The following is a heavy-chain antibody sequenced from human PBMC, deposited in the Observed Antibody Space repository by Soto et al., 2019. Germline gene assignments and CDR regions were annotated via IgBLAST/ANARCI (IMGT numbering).Heavy chain of an antibody. V-gene: IGHV4-39*01. CDR3: GEKGGGGVIWSGYFEYFQH. CDR2: IYYSGST. Sequence: QLQLQESGPGLVKPSETLSLTCTVSGGSISSSSYYWGWIRQPPGKGLEWIGRIYYSGSTYYNPPHIRGGTISASTSKERFALKVRTVTGAETTVVYCGEKGGGGVIWSGYFEYFQHWGQGTLVTVSS. D-gene: IGHD3-3*01. J-gene: IGHJ1*01. CDR1: GGSISSSSYY.